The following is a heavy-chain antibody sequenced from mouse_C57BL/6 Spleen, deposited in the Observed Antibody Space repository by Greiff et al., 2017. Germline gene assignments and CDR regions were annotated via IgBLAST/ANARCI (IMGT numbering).Heavy chain of an antibody. CDR1: GFTFSSYG. CDR2: ISSGGSYT. Sequence: EVMLVESGGDLVKPGGSLKLSCAASGFTFSSYGMSWVRQTPDKRLEWVATISSGGSYTYYPDSVKGRFTISRDNAKNTLYLQMSSLKSEDTAMYYCARQRDWDGFDYSGQGTTLTVSS. V-gene: IGHV5-6*02. J-gene: IGHJ2*01. D-gene: IGHD4-1*01. CDR3: ARQRDWDGFDY.